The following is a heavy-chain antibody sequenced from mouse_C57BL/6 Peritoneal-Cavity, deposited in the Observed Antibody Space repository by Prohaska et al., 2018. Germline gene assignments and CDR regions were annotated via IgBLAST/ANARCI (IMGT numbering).Heavy chain of an antibody. CDR2: IHPNSGST. V-gene: IGHV1-64*01. J-gene: IGHJ4*01. D-gene: IGHD1-1*01. CDR3: ARYYYGSSYGYYAMDY. Sequence: VKQRPGQGFEWIGMIHPNSGSTNYNEKFKSKATLTVDKSSSTAYMQLSSLTSEDSAVYYCARYYYGSSYGYYAMDYWGQGTSFTVSS.